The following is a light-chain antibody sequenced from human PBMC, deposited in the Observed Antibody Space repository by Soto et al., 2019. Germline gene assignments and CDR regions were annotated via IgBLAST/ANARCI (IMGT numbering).Light chain of an antibody. CDR1: ISYVGAYNS. Sequence: QSLPAQPASVSRSPGHSFTISFTRTISYVGAYNSFSWYQQHPDKAPQLMIYKGTQRPSGVSNRFSGSTSCNAASLTISGLQAGDEADYFCCSSAPESTYVFGTGTKVT. CDR3: CSSAPESTYV. J-gene: IGLJ1*01. V-gene: IGLV2-23*01. CDR2: KGT.